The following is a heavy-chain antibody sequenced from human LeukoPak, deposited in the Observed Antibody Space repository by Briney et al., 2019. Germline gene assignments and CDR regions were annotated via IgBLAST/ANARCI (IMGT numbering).Heavy chain of an antibody. D-gene: IGHD2/OR15-2a*01. CDR3: VSFCETY. CDR2: INSDGSWT. Sequence: PGGSPRLSCAASGNYWMHWVRQAPGKGLVWVSHINSDGSWTSYADSVKGRFTISKDNAKNTVYLQMNSLRAEDTAVYYCVSFCETYWGRGTLVTVSS. J-gene: IGHJ4*02. CDR1: GNYW. V-gene: IGHV3-74*01.